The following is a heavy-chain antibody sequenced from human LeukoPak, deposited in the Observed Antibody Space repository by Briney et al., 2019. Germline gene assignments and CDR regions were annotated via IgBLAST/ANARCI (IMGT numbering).Heavy chain of an antibody. D-gene: IGHD3-22*01. V-gene: IGHV3-7*01. Sequence: GGSLRLSCAASGFSSSSYWMSWVRQAPGKGLERVANIKPDGSDKRYVDSVKGRFTISRDNAKNSLYLQMNSLRGDDTAVYYCTRNYNNAFDIWGQGTMVTVSS. J-gene: IGHJ3*02. CDR1: GFSSSSYW. CDR2: IKPDGSDK. CDR3: TRNYNNAFDI.